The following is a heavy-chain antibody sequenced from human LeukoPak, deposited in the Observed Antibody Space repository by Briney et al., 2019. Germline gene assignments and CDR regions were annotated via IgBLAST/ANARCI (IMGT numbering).Heavy chain of an antibody. D-gene: IGHD1-26*01. CDR1: GFIFSDFY. CDR2: ITNSGSYT. CDR3: ARSRGSYFDY. V-gene: IGHV3-11*06. Sequence: GGSLRLSCAASGFIFSDFYMTWIRQAPGKGLEWVSDITNSGSYTNYAGSVKGRFTISRDNAKNSLYLQMNSLRVEDTAVFFCARSRGSYFDYWGQGTLVIVSS. J-gene: IGHJ4*02.